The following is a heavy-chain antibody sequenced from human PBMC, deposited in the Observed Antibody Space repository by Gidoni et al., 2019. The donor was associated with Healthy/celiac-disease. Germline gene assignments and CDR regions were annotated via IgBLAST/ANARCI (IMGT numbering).Heavy chain of an antibody. J-gene: IGHJ6*02. CDR3: ARDSRDYYYYGMDV. CDR1: GGTFSSYA. V-gene: IGHV1-69*01. Sequence: QVQLVQSGAEVRKPGSSVTVSCTASGGTFSSYAISWVRQAPGQGLEWMGGIIPIFGTANYAQKFQGRVTITADESTSTAYMELSSLRSEDTAVYYCARDSRDYYYYGMDVWGQGTTVTVSS. CDR2: IIPIFGTA.